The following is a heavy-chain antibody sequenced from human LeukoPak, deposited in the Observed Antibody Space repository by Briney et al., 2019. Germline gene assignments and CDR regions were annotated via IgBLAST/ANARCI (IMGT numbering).Heavy chain of an antibody. V-gene: IGHV3-9*01. D-gene: IGHD2-2*02. CDR2: ISWNSGSI. Sequence: GGSLRLSCAASGFTFDDYAMHWVRQAPGKGLEWVSGISWNSGSIGYADSVKGRFTISRDNAKNSLYLQVNSLRAEDTALYYCAKDIDSVARYTFDYWGQGTLVAVSS. CDR1: GFTFDDYA. J-gene: IGHJ4*02. CDR3: AKDIDSVARYTFDY.